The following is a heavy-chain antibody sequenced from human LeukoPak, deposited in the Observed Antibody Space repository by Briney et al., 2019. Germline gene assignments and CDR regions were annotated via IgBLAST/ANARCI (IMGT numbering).Heavy chain of an antibody. V-gene: IGHV5-51*01. CDR1: GYSFTSYW. D-gene: IGHD5-12*01. J-gene: IGHJ4*02. CDR3: ARRNRGYNGYDREPFDY. CDR2: IYPGDSDT. Sequence: GEALKISCKGSGYSFTSYWIGWVRQMPGKGLGWRGIIYPGDSDTRYSPSFQGQVTISADKSISTAYLQWSSLKASDTAMYYCARRNRGYNGYDREPFDYWGQGTLVTVSS.